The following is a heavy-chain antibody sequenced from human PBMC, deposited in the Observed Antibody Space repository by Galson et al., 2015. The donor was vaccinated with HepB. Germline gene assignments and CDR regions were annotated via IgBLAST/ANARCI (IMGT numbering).Heavy chain of an antibody. D-gene: IGHD4-23*01. Sequence: SLRLSCAASGFTFSSYGMHWVRQAPGKGLEWVAVISYDGSNKYYADSVKGRFTISRDNSKNTLYLQMNSLRAEDTAVYYCAKDVYGGNSGYWGQGTLVTVSS. CDR1: GFTFSSYG. V-gene: IGHV3-30*18. J-gene: IGHJ4*02. CDR3: AKDVYGGNSGY. CDR2: ISYDGSNK.